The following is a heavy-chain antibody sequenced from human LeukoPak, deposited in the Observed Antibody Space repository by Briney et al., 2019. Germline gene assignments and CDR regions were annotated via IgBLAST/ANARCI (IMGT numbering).Heavy chain of an antibody. CDR1: GFTFSSYS. J-gene: IGHJ4*02. D-gene: IGHD6-19*01. Sequence: GGSLRLSCAASGFTFSSYSMSWVRQAPGKGLEWVSAISSSGGSTYYADSVKGRFTISRDNSKNSLYLQMNSRRDEDTAVYYCASEHAAVPGENWGQGTLVTVSS. CDR2: ISSSGGST. V-gene: IGHV3-23*01. CDR3: ASEHAAVPGEN.